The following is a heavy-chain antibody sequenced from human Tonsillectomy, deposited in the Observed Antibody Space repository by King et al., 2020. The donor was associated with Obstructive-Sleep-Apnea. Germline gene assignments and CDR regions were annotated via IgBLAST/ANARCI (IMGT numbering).Heavy chain of an antibody. Sequence: VQLVESGGGVVQPGRSLRLSCAASGFTFSSYAMHWVRQAPGKGLEWVTVISYDGSNKYYADSVKGRFTISRDNSKNTLYLQMNSLRAEDTAVYYCARDRGSYSLYLPSDHWGQGTLVTVSS. CDR3: ARDRGSYSLYLPSDH. J-gene: IGHJ4*02. CDR1: GFTFSSYA. CDR2: ISYDGSNK. V-gene: IGHV3-30*04. D-gene: IGHD1-26*01.